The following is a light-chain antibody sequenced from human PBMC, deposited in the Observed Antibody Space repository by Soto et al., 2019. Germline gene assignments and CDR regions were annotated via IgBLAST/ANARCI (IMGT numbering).Light chain of an antibody. V-gene: IGLV2-14*01. Sequence: QSALTQPASVSGSPGQSITISCTGTSSDVGGYNYVSWYQQHPGKAPKLIIYEVTNRPSGVSNRFSGSKSGNTASLTISGLQAEDEADHYCNSYTTSSSWVFGGGTKVTV. CDR1: SSDVGGYNY. CDR3: NSYTTSSSWV. CDR2: EVT. J-gene: IGLJ3*02.